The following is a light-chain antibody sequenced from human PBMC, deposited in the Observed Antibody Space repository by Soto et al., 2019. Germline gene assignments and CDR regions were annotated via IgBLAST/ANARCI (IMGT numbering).Light chain of an antibody. Sequence: QSALTQPASVSASPGQSITISCTGTGRDVGGYDYVSWFQQHPGKAPRLLIFDVSNRPSGVSDRFSGSRSGNTASLTISGLQAEDEADYYCNSFTSSSTLVFGTGTKLTVL. CDR2: DVS. CDR3: NSFTSSSTLV. CDR1: GRDVGGYDY. J-gene: IGLJ1*01. V-gene: IGLV2-14*01.